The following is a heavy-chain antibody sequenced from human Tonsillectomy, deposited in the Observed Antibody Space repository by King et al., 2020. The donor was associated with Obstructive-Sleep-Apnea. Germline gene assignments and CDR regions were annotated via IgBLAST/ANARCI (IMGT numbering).Heavy chain of an antibody. CDR2: ISDNGNTI. V-gene: IGHV3-11*01. J-gene: IGHJ1*01. Sequence: VQLVESGGGLVKPGGSLRLSCAASGFTFSDYYMSWIRQAPGKGLEWVSCISDNGNTIYYGDSVKGRFTISRDNAKNSLYLQMNSLRAEDTAVYYCSSSAVNQVRVYWGQGALVTVSS. D-gene: IGHD4-23*01. CDR1: GFTFSDYY. CDR3: SSSAVNQVRVY.